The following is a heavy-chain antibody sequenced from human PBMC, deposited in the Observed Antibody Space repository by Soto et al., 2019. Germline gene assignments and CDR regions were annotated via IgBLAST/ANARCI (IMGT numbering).Heavy chain of an antibody. Sequence: GGSLRLSCAASGFTFSSYAMTWVRQAPGKGLEWVSAISGSGGSTYYADSVKGRFTISRDNSKNTLYLQMNSLRAEDTAVYYCAKERVGPVFRIGAFDIWGKAKMVTV. J-gene: IGHJ3*02. D-gene: IGHD1-26*01. CDR2: ISGSGGST. CDR1: GFTFSSYA. V-gene: IGHV3-23*01. CDR3: AKERVGPVFRIGAFDI.